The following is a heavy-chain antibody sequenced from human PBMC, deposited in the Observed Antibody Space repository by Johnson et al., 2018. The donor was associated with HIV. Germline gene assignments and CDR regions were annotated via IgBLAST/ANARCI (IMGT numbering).Heavy chain of an antibody. D-gene: IGHD2-21*02. CDR3: ARGHSDLVTASDI. CDR2: IYRGCST. Sequence: VQLVESGGGLVQPGGSLRLSCAASGFTVSGNYMSWVRQAPGLGLEWVSVIYRGCSTYHADSVKGRFTLSRDNSKNTLYLQMNSLRADDTAVYHCARGHSDLVTASDIWGQGTMVTVSS. J-gene: IGHJ3*02. CDR1: GFTVSGNY. V-gene: IGHV3-66*01.